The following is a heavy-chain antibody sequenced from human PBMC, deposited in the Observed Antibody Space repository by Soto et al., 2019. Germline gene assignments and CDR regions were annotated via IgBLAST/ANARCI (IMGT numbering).Heavy chain of an antibody. CDR1: GGSLSSYY. CDR3: EIDYHYELDVADFFDF. V-gene: IGHV4-59*01. J-gene: IGHJ4*01. D-gene: IGHD3-22*01. CDR2: IYYSGST. Sequence: PSKTLSLTCTVSGGSLSSYYWSWIRHPPGKGLEWIGYIYYSGSTNYNPPLKSRVTISVDTSKNQFSLKLSSVTAADTAVYYCEIDYHYELDVADFFDFWGQRTPVNVSA.